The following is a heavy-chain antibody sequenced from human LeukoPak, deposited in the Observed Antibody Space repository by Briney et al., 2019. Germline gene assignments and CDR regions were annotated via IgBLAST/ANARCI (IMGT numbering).Heavy chain of an antibody. D-gene: IGHD5-18*01. CDR3: ARRWIQLWSNEYYFDY. V-gene: IGHV4-59*12. CDR1: GGSISSYY. CDR2: IYYSGST. Sequence: PSETLSLTCTVSGGSISSYYWSWIRQPPGKGLEWIGYIYYSGSTNYNPSLKSRVTISVDTSKNQFSLKLSSVTAADTAVYYCARRWIQLWSNEYYFDYWGQGTLVTVSS. J-gene: IGHJ4*02.